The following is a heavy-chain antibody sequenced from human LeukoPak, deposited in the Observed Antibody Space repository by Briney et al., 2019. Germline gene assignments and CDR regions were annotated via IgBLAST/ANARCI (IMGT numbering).Heavy chain of an antibody. D-gene: IGHD6-19*01. V-gene: IGHV4-59*12. CDR2: IYYSGST. Sequence: KSSETLSLTCTVSGGSISSFYWSWIRQPPGKGLEWIGYIYYSGSTYYNPSLKSRVTISVDRSKNQFSLKLSSVTAADTAVYYCARDLGSGADYWGQGTLVTVSS. J-gene: IGHJ4*02. CDR3: ARDLGSGADY. CDR1: GGSISSFY.